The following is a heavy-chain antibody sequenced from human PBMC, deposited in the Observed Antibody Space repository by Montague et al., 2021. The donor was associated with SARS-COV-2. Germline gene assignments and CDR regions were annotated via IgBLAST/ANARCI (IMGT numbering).Heavy chain of an antibody. CDR1: GGSVSSGSYY. J-gene: IGHJ4*02. D-gene: IGHD6-13*01. CDR2: MHYSGST. Sequence: SETLSLTCTVSGGSVSSGSYYWSWIRQPPGKGLEWIGHMHYSGSTKYNPSLESRVTMSIDTSESQFSLHLRSVTAADTGVYYCARVPFSSSWYYLDYWGQGTLVTVSS. V-gene: IGHV4-61*01. CDR3: ARVPFSSSWYYLDY.